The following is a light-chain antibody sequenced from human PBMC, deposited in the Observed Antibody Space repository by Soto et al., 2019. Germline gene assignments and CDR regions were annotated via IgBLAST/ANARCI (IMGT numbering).Light chain of an antibody. CDR3: YAYTSSSTVV. CDR1: SSDVGGYNY. J-gene: IGLJ2*01. V-gene: IGLV2-14*01. Sequence: QSVLTQPASVSGAPGQSITISCTGTSSDVGGYNYVSWYQQHPGKAPKLMIYGVSNRPSGVSNRFSDSKSANSASLTISGPQAEAESDYHCYAYTSSSTVVFGGGTKLTVL. CDR2: GVS.